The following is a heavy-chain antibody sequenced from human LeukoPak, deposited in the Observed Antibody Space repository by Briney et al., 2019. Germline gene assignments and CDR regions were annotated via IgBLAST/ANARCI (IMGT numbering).Heavy chain of an antibody. V-gene: IGHV4-59*01. D-gene: IGHD6-13*01. CDR2: IYSSGNT. J-gene: IGHJ6*02. CDR3: ARVGIRLDSDYYSMDV. CDR1: GGSISGYS. Sequence: PSETLSLTCTLSGGSISGYSWSWIRQPPGKGLEWIGYIYSSGNTNYNPSLKSRVTISVDTSKNHFSLKLSSVTAADTAVYYCARVGIRLDSDYYSMDVWGQGTTVTVSS.